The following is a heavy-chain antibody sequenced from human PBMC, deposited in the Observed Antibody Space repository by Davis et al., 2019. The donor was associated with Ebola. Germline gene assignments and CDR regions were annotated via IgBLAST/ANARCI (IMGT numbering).Heavy chain of an antibody. CDR1: GFTFSDYY. CDR3: ARGGNSEVSYYYGMDV. J-gene: IGHJ6*02. Sequence: GESLKISCAASGFTFSDYYMSWIRQAPGKGLEWVSYISSSGSTIYYADSVKGRFTISRDNAKNSLYLQMNSLRAEDTAVYYCARGGNSEVSYYYGMDVWGQGTTVTVSS. D-gene: IGHD4-23*01. CDR2: ISSSGSTI. V-gene: IGHV3-11*01.